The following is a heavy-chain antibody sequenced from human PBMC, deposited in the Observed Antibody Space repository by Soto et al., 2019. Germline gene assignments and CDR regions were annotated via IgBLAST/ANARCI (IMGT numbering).Heavy chain of an antibody. Sequence: EVQLVESGGGLVQPGGSLRLSCAASGFTFSDHYMDWVRQAPGKGLEWIGRIRHKTKNYTTQYAASVKGRFTISRDDSKNSLYLQMNSLKSEDTAVYYCVRVVVPATQWFDPWGQGTLVAVSS. CDR3: VRVVVPATQWFDP. CDR1: GFTFSDHY. D-gene: IGHD2-15*01. J-gene: IGHJ5*02. V-gene: IGHV3-72*01. CDR2: IRHKTKNYTT.